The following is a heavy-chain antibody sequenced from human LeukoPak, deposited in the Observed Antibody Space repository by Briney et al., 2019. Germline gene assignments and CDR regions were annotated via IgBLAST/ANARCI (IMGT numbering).Heavy chain of an antibody. Sequence: GGSLRLSCTASGFTFGDYAMSWARQAPGKGLEWVSFIRSKAYGGTTEYAASVKGRFTISRDDSKSIAYLQMNSLKTEDTAVYYCRGDSSGYYSDYGMDVWGQGTTVTVSS. CDR3: RGDSSGYYSDYGMDV. D-gene: IGHD3-22*01. J-gene: IGHJ6*02. V-gene: IGHV3-49*04. CDR2: IRSKAYGGTT. CDR1: GFTFGDYA.